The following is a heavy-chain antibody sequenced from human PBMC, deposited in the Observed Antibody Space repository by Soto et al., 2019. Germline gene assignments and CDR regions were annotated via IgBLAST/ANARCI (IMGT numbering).Heavy chain of an antibody. CDR2: INTDGTTT. Sequence: EVQLVESGGDLVQPGGSLRLSCTASGFTFSNYWVHWVRQAPGKGPVWVSRINTDGTTTTYADSVQGRFTISRDNAKKTVYLQMNSLSAEDKAVSYCAVHPCFDGYCYYAYWGQGTLVTVSS. CDR3: AVHPCFDGYCYYAY. V-gene: IGHV3-74*01. CDR1: GFTFSNYW. J-gene: IGHJ4*02. D-gene: IGHD5-18*01.